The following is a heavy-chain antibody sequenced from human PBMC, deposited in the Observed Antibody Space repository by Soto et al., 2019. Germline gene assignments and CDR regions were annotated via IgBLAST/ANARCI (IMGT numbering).Heavy chain of an antibody. CDR2: ISSGSSAI. J-gene: IGHJ5*02. V-gene: IGHV3-48*02. Sequence: GGSLRLSCASSGFTFSSYSMNWVRQAPGKGLEWVSYISSGSSAIYYADSVKGRFTISRDNAKNSLYLQMNSLRDEDTAVYYCARESRFLEWLSLNWFDPWGQ. CDR1: GFTFSSYS. CDR3: ARESRFLEWLSLNWFDP. D-gene: IGHD3-3*01.